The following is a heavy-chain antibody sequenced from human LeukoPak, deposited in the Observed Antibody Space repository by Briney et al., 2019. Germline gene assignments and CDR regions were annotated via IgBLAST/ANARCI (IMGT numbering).Heavy chain of an antibody. D-gene: IGHD2-2*01. CDR1: GFTFDDYA. V-gene: IGHV3-9*01. J-gene: IGHJ5*02. CDR2: ISWNSGSI. CDR3: AKDRGPVPAANTNWFDP. Sequence: GRSLRLSCAASGFTFDDYAMHWVRQAPGKGLEWVSGISWNSGSIGYADSVKGRFTISRDNAKNSLYLQMNSLRAEDTALYYCAKDRGPVPAANTNWFDPWGQGTLVTVSS.